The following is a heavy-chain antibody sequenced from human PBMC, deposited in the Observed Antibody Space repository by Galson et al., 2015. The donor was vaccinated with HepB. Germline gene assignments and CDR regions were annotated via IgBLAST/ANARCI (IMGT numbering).Heavy chain of an antibody. J-gene: IGHJ6*03. CDR3: ARDSDFWSGYPNYYYYYMDV. V-gene: IGHV1-46*03. Sequence: SVKVSCKASGYTFTSYYMHWVRQAPGQGLEWMGIINPSGGSTSYAQKFQGRVTMTRDTSTSTVYMELSSLRSEDTAVYYCARDSDFWSGYPNYYYYYMDVWGKGTTVTVSS. CDR1: GYTFTSYY. CDR2: INPSGGST. D-gene: IGHD3-3*01.